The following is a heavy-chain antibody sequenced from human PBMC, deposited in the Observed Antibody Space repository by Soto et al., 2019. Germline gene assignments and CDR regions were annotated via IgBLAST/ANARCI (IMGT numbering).Heavy chain of an antibody. V-gene: IGHV1-69*06. Sequence: QVQLVQSGAEVKKPGSSVKVSCKASGGTFSSYAISWVRQAPGQGLEWMGGFIPIFGTANYSQKFQGRVQITADISTSTAYMELSSLRSEDTAVYYCARDLGELDPYCYNGMDVWCQGTTVTVS. D-gene: IGHD1-26*01. J-gene: IGHJ6*02. CDR3: ARDLGELDPYCYNGMDV. CDR2: FIPIFGTA. CDR1: GGTFSSYA.